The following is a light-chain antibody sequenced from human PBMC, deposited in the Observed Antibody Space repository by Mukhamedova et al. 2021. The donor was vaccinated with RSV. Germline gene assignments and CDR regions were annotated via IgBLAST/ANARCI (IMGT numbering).Light chain of an antibody. V-gene: IGKV1-33*01. Sequence: WYQRRVHGRAPKLLIYEVNGLDEGVPSRFSGTGSGTLFPLKISSLQLEDFGTYFCPQNANLLSFAPGTKVEIK. J-gene: IGKJ4*01. CDR2: EVN. CDR3: PQNANLLS.